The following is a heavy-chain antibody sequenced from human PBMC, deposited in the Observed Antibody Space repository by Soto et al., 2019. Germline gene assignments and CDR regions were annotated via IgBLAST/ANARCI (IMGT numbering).Heavy chain of an antibody. V-gene: IGHV3-30-3*01. J-gene: IGHJ2*01. CDR2: ISYDGSYK. CDR3: ARPLWRDDYNWGYFDL. CDR1: GFTFSRYA. Sequence: QVQLVESGGGVVQPGRSLRLSCAASGFTFSRYAMHWVHQAPGKGLEWVAVISYDGSYKYYTDSVKGRFTISRDNSKNTLYLQMNSLRAEDTAVYYCARPLWRDDYNWGYFDLWGRGTLVTVSS. D-gene: IGHD4-4*01.